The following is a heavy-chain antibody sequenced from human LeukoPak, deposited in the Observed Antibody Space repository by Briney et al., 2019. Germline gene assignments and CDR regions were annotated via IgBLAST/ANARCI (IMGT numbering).Heavy chain of an antibody. D-gene: IGHD1-26*01. CDR2: IIPIFGTA. CDR3: ASDSGSSTRAFDI. V-gene: IGHV1-69*06. Sequence: SVKVSCKASGGTFSSYAISWVRQAPGQGLEWMGGIIPIFGTANYAQKFQGRVTITADKSTSTAYMELSSLRSEDTAVYYCASDSGSSTRAFDIWGQGTMVTVSS. CDR1: GGTFSSYA. J-gene: IGHJ3*02.